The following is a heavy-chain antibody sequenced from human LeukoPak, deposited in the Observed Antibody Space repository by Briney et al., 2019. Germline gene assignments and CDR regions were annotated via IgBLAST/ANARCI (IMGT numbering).Heavy chain of an antibody. D-gene: IGHD7-27*01. V-gene: IGHV3-74*01. Sequence: PGGSLRLSCAASGFTFNSYLMSWVRQAPGKGLVWVSRIDGDGATTSYEDSVKGRFTISRDNANNMVYLEMNSLRVEGTAVYYCTRDSGADRRYFDLWGRGTLVTVSS. CDR1: GFTFNSYL. CDR2: IDGDGATT. J-gene: IGHJ2*01. CDR3: TRDSGADRRYFDL.